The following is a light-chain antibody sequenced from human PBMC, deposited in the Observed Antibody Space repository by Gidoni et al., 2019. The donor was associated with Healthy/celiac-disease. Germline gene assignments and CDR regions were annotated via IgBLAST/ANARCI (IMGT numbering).Light chain of an antibody. V-gene: IGKV3-15*01. CDR3: QQYNNWPPLT. Sequence: EIVMTQSPATLSVSPGERATLSCRASQRVSSNLAWYQQKPGQAPRLLIYGASTRATGIPARFSGSGSGTEFTLTISSLQSEDFAVYYCQQYNNWPPLTFGGGTKEEIK. J-gene: IGKJ4*01. CDR1: QRVSSN. CDR2: GAS.